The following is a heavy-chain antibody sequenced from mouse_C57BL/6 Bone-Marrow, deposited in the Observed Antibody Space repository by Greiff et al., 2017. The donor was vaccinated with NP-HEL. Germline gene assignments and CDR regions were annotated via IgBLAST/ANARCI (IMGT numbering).Heavy chain of an antibody. D-gene: IGHD2-12*01. CDR2: IDPENGDT. J-gene: IGHJ2*01. CDR3: TTLYSGYYFDY. Sequence: VQLQQSGAELVRPGASVKLSCTASGFNIKDDYMHWVKQRPEQGLEWIGWIDPENGDTEYASKFQGKATITADTSSNTAYLQLSSLTSEDTAVYYCTTLYSGYYFDYWGQGTTLTVSS. CDR1: GFNIKDDY. V-gene: IGHV14-4*01.